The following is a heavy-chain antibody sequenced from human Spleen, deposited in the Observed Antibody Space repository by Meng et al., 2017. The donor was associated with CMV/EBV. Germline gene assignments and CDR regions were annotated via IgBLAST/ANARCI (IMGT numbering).Heavy chain of an antibody. V-gene: IGHV3-21*01. D-gene: IGHD1-26*01. CDR3: ARDLGSGSYLPSDY. CDR2: ISTSSDSI. J-gene: IGHJ4*02. Sequence: GESLKISCAASGFTFSSYGMHWVRQAPGKGLEWVSSISTSSDSIYYADSVKGRFTISRDNAKNSLYLQMNSLRAEDTAVYYCARDLGSGSYLPSDYWGQGTLVTVSS. CDR1: GFTFSSYG.